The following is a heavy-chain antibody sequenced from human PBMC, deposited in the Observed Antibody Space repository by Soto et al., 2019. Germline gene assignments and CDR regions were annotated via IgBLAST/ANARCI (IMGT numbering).Heavy chain of an antibody. J-gene: IGHJ6*02. CDR2: IVVGSGNT. V-gene: IGHV1-58*01. Sequence: GASVKVSCNSSLFTLTSSAVQWGRQSRGQRLDWIGWIVVGSGNTNYAQKFQERVTITRDMSTSTAYMELSSLRSEDTAVYYCAADGWWSLERDRRRAGGIDVWGQGTTVTVSS. CDR1: LFTLTSSA. CDR3: AADGWWSLERDRRRAGGIDV. D-gene: IGHD2-15*01.